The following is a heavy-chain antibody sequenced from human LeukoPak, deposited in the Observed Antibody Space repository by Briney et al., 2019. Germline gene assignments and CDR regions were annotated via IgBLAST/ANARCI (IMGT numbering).Heavy chain of an antibody. CDR2: ISGYNTKT. J-gene: IGHJ3*02. CDR3: ARDFSPYGDSPNDPFNI. V-gene: IGHV1-18*04. Sequence: AASVKVSCKASGYTFTGYYMHWVRQAPGQGLEWVGWISGYNTKTNNAQNLQDRVTMTTDTSTSTAYMELRSLTYDDTAVYYCARDFSPYGDSPNDPFNIWGQGTMVTVSS. D-gene: IGHD4-17*01. CDR1: GYTFTGYY.